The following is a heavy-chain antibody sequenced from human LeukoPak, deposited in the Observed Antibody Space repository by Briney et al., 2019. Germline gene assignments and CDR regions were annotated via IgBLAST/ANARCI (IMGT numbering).Heavy chain of an antibody. CDR2: ILPGGKES. J-gene: IGHJ4*02. CDR1: GYSFSTQM. Sequence: GGSLRLSCVVSGYSFSTQMMTWVRQAPGKGLEWVANILPGGKESYRVDSVKGRFTISRDNAKNSLFLQMNSLIVDDTAVYYCMSAHGYWGQGTLVTVSS. V-gene: IGHV3-7*01. CDR3: MSAHGY.